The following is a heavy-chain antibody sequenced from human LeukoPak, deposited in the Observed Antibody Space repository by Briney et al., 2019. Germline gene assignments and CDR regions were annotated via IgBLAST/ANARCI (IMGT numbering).Heavy chain of an antibody. Sequence: GGSLRLSCAASGFTFSSYAMHWVRQAPGKGLEWVAVISYDGSNKYYADSVKGRFTISRDNSKNTLYLQMNSLRAEDTAVYYCAKDSYYDSIGYYSHFDYWGQGTLVTVSS. J-gene: IGHJ4*02. CDR3: AKDSYYDSIGYYSHFDY. CDR2: ISYDGSNK. D-gene: IGHD3-22*01. CDR1: GFTFSSYA. V-gene: IGHV3-30-3*01.